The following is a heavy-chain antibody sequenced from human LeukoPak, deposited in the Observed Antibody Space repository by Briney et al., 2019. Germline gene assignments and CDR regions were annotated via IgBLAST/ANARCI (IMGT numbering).Heavy chain of an antibody. CDR1: GYSISSGYY. Sequence: SETLSLTCTVSGYSISSGYYWGWIRQPPGKGLEWIGSIYHSGSTYYNPSLKSRVTISVDTSKNQFSLKLSSVTAADTAVYYCARRDGRYYYMDVWGKGPRSPSP. CDR3: ARRDGRYYYMDV. J-gene: IGHJ6*03. V-gene: IGHV4-38-2*02. CDR2: IYHSGST. D-gene: IGHD2-15*01.